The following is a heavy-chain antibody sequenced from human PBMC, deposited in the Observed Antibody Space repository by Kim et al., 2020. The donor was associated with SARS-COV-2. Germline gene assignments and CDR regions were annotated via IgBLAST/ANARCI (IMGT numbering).Heavy chain of an antibody. V-gene: IGHV4-39*07. CDR1: GGSISSSSYY. J-gene: IGHJ6*02. D-gene: IGHD2-2*01. CDR2: IYYSGST. Sequence: SETLSLTCTVSGGSISSSSYYWGWIRQPPGKGLEWIGSIYYSGSTYYNPSLKSRVTISVDTSKNQFSLKLSSVTAADTAVYYCVRGVVPAALYYYGMDVWGQGTTVTVSS. CDR3: VRGVVPAALYYYGMDV.